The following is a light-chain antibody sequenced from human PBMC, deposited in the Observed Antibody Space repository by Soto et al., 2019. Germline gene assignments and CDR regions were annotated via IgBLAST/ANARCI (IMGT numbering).Light chain of an antibody. CDR1: SSDAGGYKY. CDR3: SSYTSSSTWV. CDR2: DIR. Sequence: QSALTQPASVSGSPGQSITISCTGTSSDAGGYKYDSWYQQEPGKAPKIIIYDIRNRPSGVSDRFSGSKSGNTASLTISGLPAEDEADYYCSSYTSSSTWVFGGGTKLTVL. J-gene: IGLJ3*02. V-gene: IGLV2-14*01.